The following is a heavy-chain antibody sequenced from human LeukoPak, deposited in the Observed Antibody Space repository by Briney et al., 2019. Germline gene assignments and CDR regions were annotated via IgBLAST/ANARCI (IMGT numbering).Heavy chain of an antibody. D-gene: IGHD6-13*01. J-gene: IGHJ6*03. CDR1: GGSIRGYY. CDR2: IYSSGST. V-gene: IGHV4-59*01. CDR3: ARVKGRSSSWYPQGYYYYYMDV. Sequence: SETLSLTCTVSGGSIRGYYWSWIRQPPGKGLELIGYIYSSGSTNYNPSLKSRVTMSVDTSKNQFSLKLSSVTAADTAVYYCARVKGRSSSWYPQGYYYYYMDVWGKGTTVTVSS.